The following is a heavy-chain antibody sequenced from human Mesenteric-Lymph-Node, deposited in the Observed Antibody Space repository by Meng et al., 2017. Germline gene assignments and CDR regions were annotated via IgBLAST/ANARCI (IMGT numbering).Heavy chain of an antibody. J-gene: IGHJ4*02. CDR2: IYHSGST. Sequence: QVQGAGQGLVKPSGPLSLTSAVSVGSMSSTSWWSWVRQPPGKGLEWIGEIYHSGSTNYNPSLKSRVSISVDKSKNQFSLKLSSVTAADTAVYYCARADKVRFDYWGQGTLVTVSS. CDR3: ARADKVRFDY. V-gene: IGHV4-4*02. CDR1: VGSMSSTSW.